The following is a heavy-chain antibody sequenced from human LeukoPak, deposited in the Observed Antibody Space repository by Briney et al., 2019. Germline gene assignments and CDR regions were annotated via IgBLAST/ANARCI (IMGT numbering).Heavy chain of an antibody. Sequence: PSETLSLTCTVSGGSISGYYWTWVRQPPGEGLEWIGHIYQSGTVNYSPSLKSRVTMSIDTSKNQFSLRLRSVTAADTALCYCARQKVGDIRFYYHYGLDVWGQGTTVAVSS. J-gene: IGHJ6*02. D-gene: IGHD1-26*01. CDR2: IYQSGTV. CDR1: GGSISGYY. CDR3: ARQKVGDIRFYYHYGLDV. V-gene: IGHV4-59*01.